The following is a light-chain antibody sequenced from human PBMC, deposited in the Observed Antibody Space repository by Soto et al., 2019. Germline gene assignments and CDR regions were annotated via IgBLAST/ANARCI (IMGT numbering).Light chain of an antibody. CDR1: QSINNY. V-gene: IGKV1-39*01. CDR2: GAS. J-gene: IGKJ4*01. Sequence: DIQMTQSPSSLSASVGDRGSITCRASQSINNYLNWYQQKPGKAPKLLMFGASILQSGVPSRFSGSSSGTDFTLTISSLQPEDCATYYCQQGFRTPPTFGGGTKVDI. CDR3: QQGFRTPPT.